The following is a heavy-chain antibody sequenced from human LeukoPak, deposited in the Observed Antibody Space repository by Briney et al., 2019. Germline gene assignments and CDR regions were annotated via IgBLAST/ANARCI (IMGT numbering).Heavy chain of an antibody. J-gene: IGHJ4*02. CDR3: TTVVGRDIVVVPADY. D-gene: IGHD2-2*01. CDR2: IWYDGSNK. V-gene: IGHV3-33*01. CDR1: GFTFSSYG. Sequence: GMSLRLSCAASGFTFSSYGMHWVRQAPGKGLEWVAVIWYDGSNKYYADSVKGRFTISRDNSKNTLYLQMNSLRAEDTAVYYCTTVVGRDIVVVPADYWGQGTLVTVSS.